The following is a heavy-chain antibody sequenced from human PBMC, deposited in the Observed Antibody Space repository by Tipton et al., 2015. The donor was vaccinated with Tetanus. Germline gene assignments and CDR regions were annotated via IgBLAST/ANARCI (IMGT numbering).Heavy chain of an antibody. Sequence: SLRLSCAASGFTFNTYAMTWVRQAPGKGLEWVSAISGSGVSTYYADSVKGRFTISRDNSKNTLYLQMNSVRAEDTAVYYCAKAAGEIIHYPLYNWFDPWGQGTLVTVSS. V-gene: IGHV3-23*01. CDR2: ISGSGVST. D-gene: IGHD2/OR15-2a*01. CDR3: AKAAGEIIHYPLYNWFDP. J-gene: IGHJ5*02. CDR1: GFTFNTYA.